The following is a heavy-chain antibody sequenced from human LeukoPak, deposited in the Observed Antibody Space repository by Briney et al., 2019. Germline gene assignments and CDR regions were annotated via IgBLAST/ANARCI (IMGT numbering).Heavy chain of an antibody. CDR3: ARDPGSSAEEFDY. D-gene: IGHD3-10*01. CDR2: MNPNSGNT. CDR1: GYTFTSYD. V-gene: IGHV1-8*01. Sequence: ASVKVSCKASGYTFTSYDINWVRQATGQGLEWMGWMNPNSGNTGYAQKFQGRVTMTRNTSISTAYMEPSSLRSEDTAVYYCARDPGSSAEEFDYWGQGTLVTVSS. J-gene: IGHJ4*02.